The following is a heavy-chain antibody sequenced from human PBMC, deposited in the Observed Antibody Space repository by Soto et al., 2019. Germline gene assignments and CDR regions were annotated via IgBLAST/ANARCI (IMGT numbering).Heavy chain of an antibody. Sequence: PGGSLRLSCAASGFTFSSYAMHWVRQAPGKGLEWVAVISYDGSNKYYADSVKGRFTISRDNSKNTLYLQMNSLRAEDTAVYYCARDGGEPTLTGTISFGPYYYYGMDVWGQGTTVTVS. CDR2: ISYDGSNK. D-gene: IGHD1-7*01. J-gene: IGHJ6*02. CDR3: ARDGGEPTLTGTISFGPYYYYGMDV. V-gene: IGHV3-30-3*01. CDR1: GFTFSSYA.